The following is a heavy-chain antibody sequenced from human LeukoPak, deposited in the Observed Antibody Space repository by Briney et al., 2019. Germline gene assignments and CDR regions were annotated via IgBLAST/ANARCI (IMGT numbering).Heavy chain of an antibody. CDR2: ISSSGSTK. CDR3: ARGERSSWYQYFDY. D-gene: IGHD6-13*01. CDR1: GFTFSSYE. V-gene: IGHV3-48*03. J-gene: IGHJ4*02. Sequence: QAGGSLRLSCAASGFTFSSYEMTWVRQAPGKGLEWVSYISSSGSTKYYADSVKGRFTISRDNAKNSLYLQMNSLRAEDTAVYYCARGERSSWYQYFDYWGQGTLVTASS.